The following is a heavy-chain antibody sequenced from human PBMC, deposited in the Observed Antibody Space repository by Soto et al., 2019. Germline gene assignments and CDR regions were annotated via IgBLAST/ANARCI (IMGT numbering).Heavy chain of an antibody. CDR3: APLSVSLSGPYGIHV. CDR2: MFYSGLT. Sequence: SETLSLTCAVNGGSFSGYYWAWIRQPPGKGLEWIGSMFYSGLTYYNPSLKSRVTLSVDTSKNQVSVRLNSVTAADTAVYYCAPLSVSLSGPYGIHVWGQGTTVTVSS. J-gene: IGHJ6*02. CDR1: GGSFSGYY. V-gene: IGHV4-34*12. D-gene: IGHD2-15*01.